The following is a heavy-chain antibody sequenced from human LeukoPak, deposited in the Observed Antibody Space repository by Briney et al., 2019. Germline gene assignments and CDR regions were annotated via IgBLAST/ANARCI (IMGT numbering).Heavy chain of an antibody. V-gene: IGHV3-53*01. J-gene: IGHJ4*02. CDR1: GFSVSRNY. CDR2: IYSVGHK. Sequence: GGSLRLSCAVSGFSVSRNYMSWVRQAPGKGLEWVAVIYSVGHKYYADSVEGRFTISRDHSRNTVDLQMDSLRVEDTAVYYCARESVQDIEYVWGTCRHFDSWGQGTLVTVSS. CDR3: ARESVQDIEYVWGTCRHFDS. D-gene: IGHD3-16*02.